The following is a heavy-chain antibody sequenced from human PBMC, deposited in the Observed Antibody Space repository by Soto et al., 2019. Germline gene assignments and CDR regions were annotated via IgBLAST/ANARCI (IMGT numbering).Heavy chain of an antibody. D-gene: IGHD4-4*01. CDR1: GFTFSSYS. Sequence: EVQLVESGGGLVEPGGSLRLSCAASGFTFSSYSMNWVRQAPGKGLEWVSSISSSSSYIYYADSVKGRFTISRDNAKNSLYLQMNSLRAEDTAVYYCARDRYDYSNYDYYYGMDVWGQGTTVTVSS. V-gene: IGHV3-21*01. J-gene: IGHJ6*02. CDR2: ISSSSSYI. CDR3: ARDRYDYSNYDYYYGMDV.